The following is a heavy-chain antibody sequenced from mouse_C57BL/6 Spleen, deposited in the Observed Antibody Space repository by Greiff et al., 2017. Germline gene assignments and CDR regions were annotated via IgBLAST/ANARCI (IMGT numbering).Heavy chain of an antibody. CDR3: ARDGLGYYGSSSLFDY. D-gene: IGHD1-1*01. CDR1: GFTFSDYY. J-gene: IGHJ2*01. CDR2: INYDGSST. V-gene: IGHV5-16*01. Sequence: EVHLVESEGGLVQPGSSMKLSCTASGFTFSDYYMAWVRQVPEKGLEWVANINYDGSSTYYLDSLKSRFIISRDNAKNILYLQMSSLKSEDTATYYCARDGLGYYGSSSLFDYWGQGTTLTVSS.